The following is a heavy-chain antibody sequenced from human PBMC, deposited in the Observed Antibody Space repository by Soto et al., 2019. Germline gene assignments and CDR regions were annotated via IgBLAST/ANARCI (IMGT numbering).Heavy chain of an antibody. Sequence: SETLSLTCTVSGGSISSSSYYWGWIRQPPGKGLEWIGSIHYSGSTYYNPSLKSRVTISVDTSKNQFSLKLSSVTAADTAVYYCASCSGGSCYTSGFDYWGQGTLVTVSS. D-gene: IGHD2-15*01. V-gene: IGHV4-39*01. J-gene: IGHJ4*02. CDR3: ASCSGGSCYTSGFDY. CDR1: GGSISSSSYY. CDR2: IHYSGST.